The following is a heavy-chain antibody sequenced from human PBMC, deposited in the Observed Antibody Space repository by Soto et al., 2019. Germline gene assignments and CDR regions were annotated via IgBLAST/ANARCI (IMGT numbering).Heavy chain of an antibody. Sequence: ASVKVSCKASGNTFRNYAIHWVRQAPGQGLEWMGWIPTGKGKTSYAQQFQGRVTMTTDTSTSTAYMELRSLRSDDTAVYYCATRSPAFDYWGQGTLVTVS. J-gene: IGHJ4*02. CDR3: ATRSPAFDY. CDR2: IPTGKGKT. V-gene: IGHV1-3*04. CDR1: GNTFRNYA.